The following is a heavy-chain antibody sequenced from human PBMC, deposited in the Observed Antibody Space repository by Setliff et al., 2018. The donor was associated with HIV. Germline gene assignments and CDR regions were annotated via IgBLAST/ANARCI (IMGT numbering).Heavy chain of an antibody. V-gene: IGHV3-11*03. CDR1: GFTFSDYY. J-gene: IGHJ6*03. D-gene: IGHD2-15*01. Sequence: GGSLRLSCAASGFTFSDYYMSWIRQAPGKGLEWVSYITGSSSYTNYADSVKGRFTISRDKSKNTLYLQLNSLRAEDTAVYYCAKHECSGGCYYYMDVWGKGIMVTVSS. CDR2: ITGSSSYT. CDR3: AKHECSGGCYYYMDV.